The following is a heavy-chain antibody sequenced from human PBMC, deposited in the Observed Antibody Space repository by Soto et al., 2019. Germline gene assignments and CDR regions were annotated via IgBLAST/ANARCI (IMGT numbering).Heavy chain of an antibody. Sequence: ASVKVSCKASGYTCTSYGISWVRQAPGQGLEWMGWISGYNGDTSYAQKFQGKVSMTIDTSTGTAYMELRSLTSDDTAVYYCAKNGQPPYYYYGLDVWGQ. CDR2: ISGYNGDT. V-gene: IGHV1-18*01. J-gene: IGHJ6*02. CDR3: AKNGQPPYYYYGLDV. D-gene: IGHD2-8*01. CDR1: GYTCTSYG.